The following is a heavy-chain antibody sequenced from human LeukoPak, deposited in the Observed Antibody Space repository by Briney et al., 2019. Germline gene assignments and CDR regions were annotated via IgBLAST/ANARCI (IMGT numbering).Heavy chain of an antibody. J-gene: IGHJ4*02. D-gene: IGHD3-22*01. CDR2: INPNSGGT. CDR3: ARDEGTYYYDSSGYYYNY. V-gene: IGHV1-2*02. Sequence: ASVKVSCKASGYTFTGHYMHWVRQAPGQGLEWMGWINPNSGGTNYAQKFQGRVTMTRDTSISTAYMELSRLRSDDTAVYYCARDEGTYYYDSSGYYYNYWGQGTLVTVSS. CDR1: GYTFTGHY.